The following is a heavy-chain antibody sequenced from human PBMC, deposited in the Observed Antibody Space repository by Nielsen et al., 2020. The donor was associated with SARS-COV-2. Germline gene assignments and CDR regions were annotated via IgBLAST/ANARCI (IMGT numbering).Heavy chain of an antibody. Sequence: GSLRLSCTVSGSSISSSSYYWGWIRQPPGKGLEWIGSIYYSGSTYYNPSLKSRVTISVDTSKNQFSLKLSSVTAADTAVYYCARAYYDILTGFDYWGQGTLVTVSS. J-gene: IGHJ4*02. CDR3: ARAYYDILTGFDY. CDR1: GSSISSSSYY. D-gene: IGHD3-9*01. V-gene: IGHV4-39*07. CDR2: IYYSGST.